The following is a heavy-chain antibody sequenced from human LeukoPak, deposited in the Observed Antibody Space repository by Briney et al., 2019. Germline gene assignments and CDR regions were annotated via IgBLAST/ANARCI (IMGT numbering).Heavy chain of an antibody. CDR2: INYSADA. CDR3: ARSYYDSSGPYDV. CDR1: GGSISSGGYY. Sequence: SETLSLTCTVSGGSISSGGYYWSWIRQPPGKGLEWIGEINYSADANYSPSLGSRVTISVDTSKNQFSLRLTSVTAADTAVYYCARSYYDSSGPYDVWSEGTTVTVSS. V-gene: IGHV4-39*07. J-gene: IGHJ6*04. D-gene: IGHD3-22*01.